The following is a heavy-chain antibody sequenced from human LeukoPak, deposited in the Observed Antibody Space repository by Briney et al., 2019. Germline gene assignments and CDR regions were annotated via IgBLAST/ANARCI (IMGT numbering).Heavy chain of an antibody. CDR1: GGSFSGYY. D-gene: IGHD6-13*01. J-gene: IGHJ4*02. V-gene: IGHV4-34*01. Sequence: SETLSLTCAVYGGSFSGYYWSWIRQPPGKGLEWIGEINHSGSTNYNPSLKSRVTISVDTSKNQFSLKLSSVTAADTAVYYCASSNPYSSSWSPLDYWGQGTLVTVSS. CDR2: INHSGST. CDR3: ASSNPYSSSWSPLDY.